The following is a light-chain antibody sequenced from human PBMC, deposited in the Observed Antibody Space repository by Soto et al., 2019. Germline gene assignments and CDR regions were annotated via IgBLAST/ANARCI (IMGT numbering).Light chain of an antibody. V-gene: IGKV3-11*01. Sequence: EIGLTQSPATLSLAPGERATLSASASQRGSSYFAWYLQKPGQAPRLLIYDASNRATVIPARFSGSVSGTDFTLTISSIEPDDFADYYRQQRSNWPPTFGGGTKVAIK. CDR3: QQRSNWPPT. CDR1: QRGSSY. J-gene: IGKJ4*01. CDR2: DAS.